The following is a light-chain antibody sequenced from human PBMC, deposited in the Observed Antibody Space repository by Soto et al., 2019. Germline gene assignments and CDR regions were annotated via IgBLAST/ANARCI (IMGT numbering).Light chain of an antibody. CDR2: DVT. V-gene: IGLV2-14*03. Sequence: QSVLTQPVSVSGSPGQSITISCTGSFSDVGPHDYVSWYQQHPGRAPKLVIFDVTNRPSGVSSRFSGSKSGNTASLTISGLQAEDEADYYCCSYTTSSTYVFGTGTKVTVL. J-gene: IGLJ1*01. CDR3: CSYTTSSTYV. CDR1: FSDVGPHDY.